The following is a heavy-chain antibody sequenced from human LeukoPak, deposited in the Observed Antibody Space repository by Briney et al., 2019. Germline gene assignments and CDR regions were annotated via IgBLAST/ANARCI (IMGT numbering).Heavy chain of an antibody. CDR1: GDRVSSNSAA. J-gene: IGHJ4*02. Sequence: SQTLSLTCAISGDRVSSNSAAWNWIRQSPSRGLEWLGRTYYRSDWYSDYAVSVESRITTNADTSKNQFSLQLNSVTPEDTALYYCAREQDYFDYWGQGTLVTVSS. CDR3: AREQDYFDY. V-gene: IGHV6-1*01. CDR2: TYYRSDWYS.